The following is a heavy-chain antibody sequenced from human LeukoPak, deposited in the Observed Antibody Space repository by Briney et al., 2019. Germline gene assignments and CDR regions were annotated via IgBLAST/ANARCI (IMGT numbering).Heavy chain of an antibody. J-gene: IGHJ4*02. CDR2: ITGGGDTT. CDR3: AKWGDYDILTGYYVPDF. D-gene: IGHD3-9*01. V-gene: IGHV3-23*01. Sequence: PGASLRLSCVASGFIFRNYAMSWVRQAPGKGLEWVSAITGGGDTTYYADSVKGRFTISRDNSKNTLYVEMNTLRAEDTAVYYCAKWGDYDILTGYYVPDFWGQGTLVTVSS. CDR1: GFIFRNYA.